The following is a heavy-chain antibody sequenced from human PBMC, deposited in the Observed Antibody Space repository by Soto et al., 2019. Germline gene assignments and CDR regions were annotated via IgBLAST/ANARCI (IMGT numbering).Heavy chain of an antibody. J-gene: IGHJ3*02. CDR3: TTYCGSVKCYDAFDI. V-gene: IGHV3-15*01. CDR2: IRGKSDGGTT. Sequence: PGGSLRLSCAASGFTFSSYAMSWVRQAPGKGLEWVGRIRGKSDGGTTDYAASVKGRFTISRDDAENTLYLQMNSLKTEDTAVYYCTTYCGSVKCYDAFDIWGQGTVVTVSS. D-gene: IGHD2-21*01. CDR1: GFTFSSYA.